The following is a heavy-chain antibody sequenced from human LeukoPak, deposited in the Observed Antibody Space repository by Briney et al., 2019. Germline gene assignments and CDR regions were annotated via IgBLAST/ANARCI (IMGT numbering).Heavy chain of an antibody. D-gene: IGHD3-9*01. Sequence: PSETLSLTCNVSGDYITTTNYYWAWIRQPPGRGLEWVASVFYSGTTYYNPSLNRRVTISMDTSRKQISLRLNCVSATDTAIYYCARRSRLYKHETTGYHDSWGQGTRVTVSS. CDR3: ARRSRLYKHETTGYHDS. CDR2: VFYSGTT. CDR1: GDYITTTNYY. J-gene: IGHJ4*02. V-gene: IGHV4-39*01.